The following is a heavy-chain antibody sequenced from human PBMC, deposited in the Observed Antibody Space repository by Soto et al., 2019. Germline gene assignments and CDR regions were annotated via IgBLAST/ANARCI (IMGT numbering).Heavy chain of an antibody. CDR2: IYHSGST. CDR3: ARGSLDPSYYYVSSGGGWFDP. J-gene: IGHJ5*02. CDR1: GGSISSGGYS. V-gene: IGHV4-30-2*01. D-gene: IGHD3-22*01. Sequence: SETLSLTCAVSGGSISSGGYSWSWIRQPPGKGLEWIGYIYHSGSTYYNPSLKSRVTISVDRSKNQFSLKLSSVTAADTAVYYCARGSLDPSYYYVSSGGGWFDPWGQGTLVTVSS.